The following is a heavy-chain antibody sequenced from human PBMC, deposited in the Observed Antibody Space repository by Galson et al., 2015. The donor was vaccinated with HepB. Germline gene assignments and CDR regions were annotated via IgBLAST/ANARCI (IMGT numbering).Heavy chain of an antibody. Sequence: SVKVSCKASGGTFSSYTISWVRQAPGQGLEWMGRIIPILGIANYAQKFQGRVTITAGKSTSTAYMELSSLRSEDTAVYYCARSGGGAAALYGMDVWGQGTTVTVSS. CDR2: IIPILGIA. D-gene: IGHD6-13*01. CDR3: ARSGGGAAALYGMDV. J-gene: IGHJ6*02. V-gene: IGHV1-69*02. CDR1: GGTFSSYT.